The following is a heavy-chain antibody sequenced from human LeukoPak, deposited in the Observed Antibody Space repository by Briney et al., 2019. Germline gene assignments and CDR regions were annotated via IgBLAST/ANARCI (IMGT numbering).Heavy chain of an antibody. Sequence: GGSLRLSCAASGFTYSDYWMSWVRQASGKGLEWVANIKQDGSESYYVDSVKGRFTISRDDAKNSLYLQMHSLRADDTAVYYCATNWNYRFDYWGQGTLVTVSS. V-gene: IGHV3-7*01. D-gene: IGHD1-7*01. CDR3: ATNWNYRFDY. CDR2: IKQDGSES. J-gene: IGHJ4*02. CDR1: GFTYSDYW.